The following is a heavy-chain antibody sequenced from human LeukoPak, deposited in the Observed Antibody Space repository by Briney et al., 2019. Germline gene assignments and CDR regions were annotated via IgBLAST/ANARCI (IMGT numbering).Heavy chain of an antibody. CDR2: IAFGGSNE. Sequence: GGSLTLFCVASGFTFRQHGMHWLRQAPGRGLAWVAFIAFGGSNEYYAASVRGRFTISRDNTKHTLDLQMNSLRAEDTALYYCARWNGGDSVGGLDVWGQGTTVTVSS. D-gene: IGHD2-21*02. CDR3: ARWNGGDSVGGLDV. CDR1: GFTFRQHG. J-gene: IGHJ6*02. V-gene: IGHV3-33*01.